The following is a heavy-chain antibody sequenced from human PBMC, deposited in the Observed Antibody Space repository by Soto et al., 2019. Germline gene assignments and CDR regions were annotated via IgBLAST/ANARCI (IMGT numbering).Heavy chain of an antibody. CDR1: AYTFTNYA. V-gene: IGHV1-18*01. J-gene: IGHJ4*02. Sequence: QVQLVQSGAEVKKPGASVRVSCQTSAYTFTNYAVSWVRQAPGQGLEWMGWISGDNGNTIYAQKFQGRVTMTTDPSTRKAYMELRSLRSDDTAVYYCATGLLGYCSGGSCYSDSWGQGTLVTVSS. CDR3: ATGLLGYCSGGSCYSDS. D-gene: IGHD2-15*01. CDR2: ISGDNGNT.